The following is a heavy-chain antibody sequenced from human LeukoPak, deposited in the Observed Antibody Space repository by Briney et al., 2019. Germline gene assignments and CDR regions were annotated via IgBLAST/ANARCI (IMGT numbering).Heavy chain of an antibody. CDR2: IIPIFGTA. CDR1: GGTFSSYA. V-gene: IGHV1-69*13. Sequence: SVKVSCKASGGTFSSYAISWVRQAPGQGLEWMGGIIPIFGTANYAQKFQGRVTITADESTGTAYMGLSSLRSEDTAVYYCARGGRDYAQPDAVGVYWFDPWGQGTLVTVSS. D-gene: IGHD4-17*01. J-gene: IGHJ5*02. CDR3: ARGGRDYAQPDAVGVYWFDP.